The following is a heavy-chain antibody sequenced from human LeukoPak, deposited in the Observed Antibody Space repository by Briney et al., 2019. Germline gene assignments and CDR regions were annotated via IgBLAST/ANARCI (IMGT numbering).Heavy chain of an antibody. CDR2: ISAYNANT. V-gene: IGHV1-18*01. J-gene: IGHJ6*02. CDR1: GYSFTPYG. Sequence: ASVEVSCKSSGYSFTPYGISWVRQAPGQGLEWMGWISAYNANTNYAQKLQGRVTMTTDTSTSTAYMELRSLRSDDTAVYYCARDPEVNGMDVWGQGTTVTVSS. D-gene: IGHD1-14*01. CDR3: ARDPEVNGMDV.